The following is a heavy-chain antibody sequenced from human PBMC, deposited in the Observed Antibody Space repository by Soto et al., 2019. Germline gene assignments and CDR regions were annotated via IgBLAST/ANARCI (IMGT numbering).Heavy chain of an antibody. D-gene: IGHD2-15*01. CDR3: ARGDREDILVVVGARPGEYGIDI. V-gene: IGHV3-30-3*01. CDR1: GFTFRNHA. Sequence: QVQLVESGGGVVQPGGSLRLSCAASGFTFRNHAMHWVRQAPGKGLECLAVIAYDGSNAFYRDSVKGRFTISRDNFKNTLYLHMNSLRSEETGVYYCARGDREDILVVVGARPGEYGIDIWGQGTTVTVSS. J-gene: IGHJ6*02. CDR2: IAYDGSNA.